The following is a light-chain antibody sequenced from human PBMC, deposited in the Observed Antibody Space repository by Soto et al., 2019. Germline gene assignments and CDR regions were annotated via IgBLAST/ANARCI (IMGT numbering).Light chain of an antibody. CDR3: QQYNKWPLT. J-gene: IGKJ1*01. CDR1: QSVSTN. CDR2: GAS. V-gene: IGKV3D-15*01. Sequence: EIVLTQSPGTLSLSPGERATLSCISSQSVSTNYLAWYQQKPGQAPRLLIYGASNRATGIPDRFSGSASGTEFTLTISSLQSEDFTVYYCQQYNKWPLTFGQGTKVDIK.